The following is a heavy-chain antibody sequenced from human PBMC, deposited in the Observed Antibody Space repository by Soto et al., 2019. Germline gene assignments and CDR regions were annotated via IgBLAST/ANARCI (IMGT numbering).Heavy chain of an antibody. D-gene: IGHD4-4*01. CDR1: GFTLSSYA. Sequence: VQLLESGGGLVQPGGSLRLSCAASGFTLSSYAMSWVRQAPGKGLEWVSVITNSGGTTYYADSVKGRFTISRDNSKNTLYLHMNSLRAEDTAVYYCAKAATITTLYYFDFWGQGTLVTVSS. CDR3: AKAATITTLYYFDF. V-gene: IGHV3-23*01. J-gene: IGHJ4*02. CDR2: ITNSGGTT.